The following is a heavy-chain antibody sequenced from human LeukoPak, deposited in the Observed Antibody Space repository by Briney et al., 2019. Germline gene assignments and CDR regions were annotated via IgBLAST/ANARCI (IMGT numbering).Heavy chain of an antibody. J-gene: IGHJ4*02. CDR1: GYTFTGYY. CDR3: ARSAAAAGEFDY. D-gene: IGHD6-13*01. V-gene: IGHV1-2*02. Sequence: ASVKVSCKASGYTFTGYYMHWVRQAPGQGLEWMGWINPNSGGTNYAQKFQGRVTMTRDTSISTAYMELSRLRSDDTAVYYCARSAAAAGEFDYWGQGTLVTVSS. CDR2: INPNSGGT.